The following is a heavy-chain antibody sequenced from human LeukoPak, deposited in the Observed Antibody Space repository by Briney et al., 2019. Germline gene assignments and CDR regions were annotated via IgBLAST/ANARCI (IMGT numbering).Heavy chain of an antibody. V-gene: IGHV4-4*07. CDR1: SGSLKSYC. CDR2: IYTSGNT. CDR3: ARGRDTTTPGSFDF. D-gene: IGHD4-11*01. Sequence: PSETLSLTCTVSSGSLKSYCWSWIRQPAGKGLEWIGRIYTSGNTDYNPSLKSRVTMSIDTSKNQFSLKLSSVTAADTAVYYCARGRDTTTPGSFDFWGQGTLVTVSS. J-gene: IGHJ4*02.